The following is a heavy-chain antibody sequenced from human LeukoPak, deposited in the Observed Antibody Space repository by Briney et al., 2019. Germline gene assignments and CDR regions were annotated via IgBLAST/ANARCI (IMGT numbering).Heavy chain of an antibody. Sequence: GASVKVSCKASGYTFTSYGISWVRQAPGQGLEWMGGIIPIFGTANYAQKFQGRVTITADESTSTAYMELSSLRSEDTAVYYCARGRFCGGDCYHFDYWGQGTLVTVSS. CDR1: GYTFTSYG. J-gene: IGHJ4*02. D-gene: IGHD2-21*02. V-gene: IGHV1-69*13. CDR2: IIPIFGTA. CDR3: ARGRFCGGDCYHFDY.